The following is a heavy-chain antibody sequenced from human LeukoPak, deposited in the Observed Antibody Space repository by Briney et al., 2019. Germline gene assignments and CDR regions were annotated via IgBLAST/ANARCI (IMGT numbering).Heavy chain of an antibody. Sequence: GASVKVSCKASGYTFTSYGISWVRQAPGQGLEWMGWISAYNGNTNYAQKLQGRVTMTTDTSTSTAYMELRSLRSDDTAVYYCARDRLYSSSWVGDAFDIWGQGTMVTVSS. CDR1: GYTFTSYG. J-gene: IGHJ3*02. V-gene: IGHV1-18*01. D-gene: IGHD6-13*01. CDR2: ISAYNGNT. CDR3: ARDRLYSSSWVGDAFDI.